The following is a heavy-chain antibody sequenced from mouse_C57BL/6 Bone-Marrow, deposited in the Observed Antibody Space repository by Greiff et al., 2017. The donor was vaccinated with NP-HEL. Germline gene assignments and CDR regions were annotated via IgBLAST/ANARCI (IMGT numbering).Heavy chain of an antibody. Sequence: EVKLMESGGGLVQPGGSLKLSCAASGFTFSDYGMAWVRQAPRKGLEWVAFISNFAYSIYYADTVTGRFTISRENAKNTLYLEMSSLRSEDTAMYYCARQGYTNYWFYAMDYWGQGTSVTVSS. CDR2: ISNFAYSI. J-gene: IGHJ4*01. CDR3: ARQGYTNYWFYAMDY. D-gene: IGHD2-1*01. V-gene: IGHV5-15*01. CDR1: GFTFSDYG.